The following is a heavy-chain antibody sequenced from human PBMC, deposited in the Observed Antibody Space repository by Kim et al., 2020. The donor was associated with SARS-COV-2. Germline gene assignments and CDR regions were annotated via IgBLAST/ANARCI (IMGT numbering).Heavy chain of an antibody. CDR3: ARDGAAAGFDY. V-gene: IGHV3-11*06. D-gene: IGHD6-13*01. Sequence: GGSLRLSCAASGFTFSDYYMSWIRQAPGKGLEWVSYISSSSSYTNYADSVKGRFTISRDNAKNSLYLQMNSLRAEDTAVYYCARDGAAAGFDYWGQGTLVTVSS. J-gene: IGHJ4*02. CDR2: ISSSSSYT. CDR1: GFTFSDYY.